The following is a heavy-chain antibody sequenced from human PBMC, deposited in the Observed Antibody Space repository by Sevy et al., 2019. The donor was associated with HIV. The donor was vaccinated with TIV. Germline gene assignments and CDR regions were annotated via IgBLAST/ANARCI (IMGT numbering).Heavy chain of an antibody. D-gene: IGHD3-10*01. Sequence: GGSLRLSCTASGFTFGDCAMSWFRQAPGKGLEWVGFIRSRAYGGTTEYAASVKGRFTISRDDSKSIAYLQMNSLKTEDTAVYYCSRGLGWAAPQQLYYWGQGTLVTVSS. CDR1: GFTFGDCA. J-gene: IGHJ4*02. V-gene: IGHV3-49*03. CDR3: SRGLGWAAPQQLYY. CDR2: IRSRAYGGTT.